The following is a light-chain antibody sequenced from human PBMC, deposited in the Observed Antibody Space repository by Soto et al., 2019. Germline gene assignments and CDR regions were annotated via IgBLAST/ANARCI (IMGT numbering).Light chain of an antibody. CDR1: SSDVGGYKY. CDR2: EVN. Sequence: QSALTQPPSASGSPGQSVTISCTGTSSDVGGYKYVSWYQQHPGKAPKLMIYEVNKRPSGAPDRFSGSKSGNTASLTVSGLQAEDEADYYCSSYAGSNNFVFGTGTKVTVL. J-gene: IGLJ1*01. CDR3: SSYAGSNNFV. V-gene: IGLV2-8*01.